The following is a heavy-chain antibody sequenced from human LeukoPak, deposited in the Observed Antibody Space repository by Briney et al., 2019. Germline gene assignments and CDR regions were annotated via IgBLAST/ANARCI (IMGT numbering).Heavy chain of an antibody. J-gene: IGHJ5*02. Sequence: SSVNVSCKASGYTFTGYYMHLVRQAPGQGLEWMGWINPNSDGTNYAQKFQGRVTMTRDTSISTAYMEPSRLRSDDTAVYYCARDQKYSSSSFDPWGQGTLVTVSS. V-gene: IGHV1-2*02. CDR1: GYTFTGYY. CDR3: ARDQKYSSSSFDP. D-gene: IGHD6-13*01. CDR2: INPNSDGT.